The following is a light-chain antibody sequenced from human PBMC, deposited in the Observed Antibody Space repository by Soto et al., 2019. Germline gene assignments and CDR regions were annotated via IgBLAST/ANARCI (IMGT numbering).Light chain of an antibody. CDR1: QSVLYSSNNKNN. Sequence: DIVMTQSPDSLAVSLGERATISCKSSQSVLYSSNNKNNLNWYQQKPGQAPRLIIYGASIRATGIPHRFSGSGSETDFTLTISRLEPEDLALYYCQQYGSSAPITFGQGTRLEIK. J-gene: IGKJ5*01. V-gene: IGKV4-1*01. CDR3: QQYGSSAPIT. CDR2: GAS.